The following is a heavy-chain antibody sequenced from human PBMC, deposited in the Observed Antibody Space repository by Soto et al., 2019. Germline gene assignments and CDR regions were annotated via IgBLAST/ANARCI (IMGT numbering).Heavy chain of an antibody. D-gene: IGHD6-13*01. Sequence: GGSLRLSCAASGFTFSGYSMNLVRQAPGKGLEWVSYISSSSSTIYYADSVKGRFTISRDNAKNSLYLQMNSLRDEDTAVYYCARSIAAAGTLGIYYYYGMDVWGQGTTVTVSS. CDR2: ISSSSSTI. CDR3: ARSIAAAGTLGIYYYYGMDV. CDR1: GFTFSGYS. J-gene: IGHJ6*02. V-gene: IGHV3-48*02.